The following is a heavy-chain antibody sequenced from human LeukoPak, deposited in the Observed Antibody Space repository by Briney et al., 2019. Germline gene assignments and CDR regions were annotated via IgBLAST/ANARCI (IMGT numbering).Heavy chain of an antibody. V-gene: IGHV1-69*13. J-gene: IGHJ4*02. CDR2: IIPIFGTA. CDR3: ARTHSSAAAGWFDY. CDR1: GGTFSSYA. Sequence: ASVKVSCKASGGTFSSYAISWVRQAPGQGLEWMGGIIPIFGTANYAQKFQGRVTITADESTSTAYMELSSLRSEDTAVYYCARTHSSAAAGWFDYWGQGTLVTVSS. D-gene: IGHD6-13*01.